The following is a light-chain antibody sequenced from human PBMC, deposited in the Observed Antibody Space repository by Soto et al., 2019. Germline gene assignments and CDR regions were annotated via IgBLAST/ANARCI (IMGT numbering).Light chain of an antibody. V-gene: IGLV2-23*02. CDR1: SSDVGSHNL. CDR2: EVS. CDR3: CSYGGSRAV. J-gene: IGLJ7*01. Sequence: QSALTQPASVSGSPGQSITISCTGTSSDVGSHNLVSWYQQHPGQAPKLMIYEVSKRPLGVSTRFSASKSGNTASLTISGIQADGEADYYSCSYGGSRAVFGGGTQLTVL.